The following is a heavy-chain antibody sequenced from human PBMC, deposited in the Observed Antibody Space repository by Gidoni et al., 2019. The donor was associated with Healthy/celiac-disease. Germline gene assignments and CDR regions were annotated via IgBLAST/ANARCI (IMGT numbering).Heavy chain of an antibody. Sequence: QVQLVQSGAEVKKPGSSVKVSCKASGGPFSSYAISWVRQAPGQGLEWMGRIIPILGIANYAQKFQGRVTITADKSTSTAYMELSSLRSEDTAVYYCARGKGVVPAAMPGADYYYYYGMDVWGQGTTVTVSS. V-gene: IGHV1-69*04. CDR1: GGPFSSYA. CDR3: ARGKGVVPAAMPGADYYYYYGMDV. CDR2: IIPILGIA. D-gene: IGHD2-2*01. J-gene: IGHJ6*02.